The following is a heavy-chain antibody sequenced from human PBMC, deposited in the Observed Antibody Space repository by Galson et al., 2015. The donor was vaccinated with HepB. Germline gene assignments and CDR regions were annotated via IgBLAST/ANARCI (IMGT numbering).Heavy chain of an antibody. Sequence: SLRLSCAASGFTFSSYKMNWVRRAPGKGLECVSYISSSGGTIYYADSVRGRFTISRDNAKNALYLQMNSLRDEDTAVYYCARDVDFDFWGQGTLVTVSS. J-gene: IGHJ4*02. D-gene: IGHD2-21*01. CDR2: ISSSGGTI. CDR3: ARDVDFDF. CDR1: GFTFSSYK. V-gene: IGHV3-48*03.